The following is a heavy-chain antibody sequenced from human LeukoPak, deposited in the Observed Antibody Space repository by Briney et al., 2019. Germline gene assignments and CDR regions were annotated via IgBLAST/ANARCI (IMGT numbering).Heavy chain of an antibody. CDR2: ISSSSSYI. CDR1: GFTFTSYA. Sequence: GGSLRLSCAASGFTFTSYAMSWVRQAPGKGLEWVSSISSSSSYIYYADSVKGRFTISRDNAKNSLYLQMNSLRAEDTAVYYCARGSERRAFDIWGQGTMVTVSS. J-gene: IGHJ3*02. D-gene: IGHD1-26*01. V-gene: IGHV3-21*01. CDR3: ARGSERRAFDI.